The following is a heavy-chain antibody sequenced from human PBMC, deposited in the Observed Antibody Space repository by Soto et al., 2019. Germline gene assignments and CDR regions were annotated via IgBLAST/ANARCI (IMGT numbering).Heavy chain of an antibody. Sequence: EVHLLESGGGLVQPGGSLRLSCAASGFTFSSYAMSWVRQAPGKGLEWVSAVSGSGGSTYYADSVKGRFTISRDNSENTLHLQMNSLRAEDTAVYYCAKDSSGYYGVFDYWGQGTLVTVSS. CDR3: AKDSSGYYGVFDY. CDR2: VSGSGGST. CDR1: GFTFSSYA. V-gene: IGHV3-23*01. J-gene: IGHJ4*02. D-gene: IGHD3-22*01.